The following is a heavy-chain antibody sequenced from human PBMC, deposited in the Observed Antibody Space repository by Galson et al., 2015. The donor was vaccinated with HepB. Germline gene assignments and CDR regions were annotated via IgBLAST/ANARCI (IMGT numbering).Heavy chain of an antibody. D-gene: IGHD3-16*02. J-gene: IGHJ6*03. CDR2: ISRHGDTK. CDR1: GFFFSDYN. CDR3: GIVPGPMDV. V-gene: IGHV3-30-3*01. Sequence: LRLSCAASGFFFSDYNMNWVRQAPGKGLEWMSFISRHGDTKLYADSVKGRFSISRDNSGNTLHLLMNSLSAEDTAVYFCGIVPGPMDVWGKGTTVTVSS.